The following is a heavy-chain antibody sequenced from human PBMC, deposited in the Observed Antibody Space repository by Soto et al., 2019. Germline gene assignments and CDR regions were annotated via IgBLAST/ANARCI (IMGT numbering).Heavy chain of an antibody. Sequence: PXATLSLTFAVSGYSISSGYYWCWVRQPPGKGLEWIGSIYHSGSTYYNPSLKSRVTISVDTSKNQFSLKLSSVTAADTAVYYCARVRKKVTYPGWFDPWGQGTLVTVSS. V-gene: IGHV4-38-2*01. J-gene: IGHJ5*02. D-gene: IGHD2-21*02. CDR2: IYHSGST. CDR3: ARVRKKVTYPGWFDP. CDR1: GYSISSGYY.